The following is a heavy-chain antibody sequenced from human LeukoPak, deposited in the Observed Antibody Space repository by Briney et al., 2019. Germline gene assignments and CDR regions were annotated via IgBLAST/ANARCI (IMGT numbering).Heavy chain of an antibody. J-gene: IGHJ4*02. V-gene: IGHV4-30-4*08. CDR1: GGSISSGDYY. CDR2: IYYSGST. Sequence: SETLSLTCTVSGGSISSGDYYWSWIRQPPGKGLEWIGYIYYSGSTYYNPSLKGRVTISVDTSKNQFSLKLSSVTAADTAVYYCARVAYSGYDRNYFDYWGQGTLVTVSS. CDR3: ARVAYSGYDRNYFDY. D-gene: IGHD5-12*01.